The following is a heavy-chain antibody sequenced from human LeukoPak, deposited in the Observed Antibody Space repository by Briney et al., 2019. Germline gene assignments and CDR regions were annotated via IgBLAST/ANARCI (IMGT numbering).Heavy chain of an antibody. CDR2: IGGSGTKT. CDR3: AKSQPGVVAGY. D-gene: IGHD1-14*01. CDR1: GFTFSSYA. J-gene: IGHJ4*02. V-gene: IGHV3-23*01. Sequence: GGSLRLSCAASGFTFSSYAMSWVRQAPGKGLEWVSAIGGSGTKTYYADSMKGRLTISRDNSKNTLYLQMNSLRAEDTAVYYCAKSQPGVVAGYWGQGTLVTVSS.